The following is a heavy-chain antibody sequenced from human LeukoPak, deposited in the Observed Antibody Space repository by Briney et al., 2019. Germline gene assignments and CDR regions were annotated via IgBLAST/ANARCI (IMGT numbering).Heavy chain of an antibody. Sequence: AGSLRLSCAASGITFSSYGMSWVRQAPGKGLEWVSSISSTGGTTYYADSVKGRFTISRDNSKNTLYLQMNSLRAEDTAIYYCAKNGDRGAYCTGGTRYPYFYYYMDVWGKGTTVTI. J-gene: IGHJ6*03. CDR1: GITFSSYG. CDR3: AKNGDRGAYCTGGTRYPYFYYYMDV. CDR2: ISSTGGTT. V-gene: IGHV3-23*01. D-gene: IGHD2-15*01.